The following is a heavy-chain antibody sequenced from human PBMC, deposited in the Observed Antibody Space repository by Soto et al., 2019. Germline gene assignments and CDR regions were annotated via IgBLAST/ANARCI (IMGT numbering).Heavy chain of an antibody. D-gene: IGHD6-19*01. J-gene: IGHJ6*02. Sequence: SVKVSCKASGGTFSSYAISWVRQAPGQGLEWMGGIIPIFGTANYAQKFQGRVTITADESTSTAYMELSSLRSEDTAVYYCAGESGGSGWFYYYYGMDVWGQGTTVTVSS. CDR1: GGTFSSYA. CDR2: IIPIFGTA. V-gene: IGHV1-69*13. CDR3: AGESGGSGWFYYYYGMDV.